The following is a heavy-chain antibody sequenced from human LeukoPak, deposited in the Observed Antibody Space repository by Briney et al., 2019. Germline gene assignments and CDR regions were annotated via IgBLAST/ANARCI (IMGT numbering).Heavy chain of an antibody. CDR2: ISSSSSTI. J-gene: IGHJ4*02. CDR3: ARDPAIQSWLSAYYFDY. V-gene: IGHV3-48*01. CDR1: GFTFSTYS. D-gene: IGHD5-18*01. Sequence: GGSLRLSRAASGFTFSTYSMNWVRQAPGKGLEWVSYISSSSSTIYYADSVKGRFTISRDNAKNSLHLQMNSLRAEDTGVYYCARDPAIQSWLSAYYFDYWGQGALVTVSS.